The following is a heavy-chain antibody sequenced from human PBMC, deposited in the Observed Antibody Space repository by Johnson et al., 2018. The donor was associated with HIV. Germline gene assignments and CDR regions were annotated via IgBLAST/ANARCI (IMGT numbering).Heavy chain of an antibody. J-gene: IGHJ3*02. CDR2: ISGGGGRT. V-gene: IGHV3-23*04. Sequence: VQLVESGGGLVQPGGSLRLSCAASGFTFSSYAMSWVRQAPGKGLEWVSAISGGGGRTYYADSGKGRFTISRDNSKNTLYLQMNSLRAEDTAVYYCARTQRVTMIVVSLGAFDIWGQGTMVTVSS. D-gene: IGHD3-22*01. CDR1: GFTFSSYA. CDR3: ARTQRVTMIVVSLGAFDI.